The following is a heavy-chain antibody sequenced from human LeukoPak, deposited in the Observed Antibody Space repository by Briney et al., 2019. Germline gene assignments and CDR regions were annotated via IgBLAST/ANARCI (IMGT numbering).Heavy chain of an antibody. CDR1: GFTFSDYY. CDR3: ARDFMGNWNYHDAFDI. D-gene: IGHD1-7*01. J-gene: IGHJ3*02. CDR2: INPNTGGT. Sequence: PGGSMRLSCAASGFTFSDYYMHWVRQAPGQGLEWMGRINPNTGGTNYAQKFQGRVTMTRDTSINPAYMELSRLRSDDTAVYYCARDFMGNWNYHDAFDIWGQGTMVTVSS. V-gene: IGHV1-2*06.